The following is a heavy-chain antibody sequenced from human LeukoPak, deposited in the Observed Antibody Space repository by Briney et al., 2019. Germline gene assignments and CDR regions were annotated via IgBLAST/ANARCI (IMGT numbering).Heavy chain of an antibody. D-gene: IGHD1-26*01. CDR3: ATSNRSGSYSGHDAFDI. Sequence: ASVKVSCKVSGYTLTELSMHWVRQAPGKGLEWMGGFDPEDGETIYAQKFQGRVTMTEDTSTDTAYMELSSLRSEDTAVYYCATSNRSGSYSGHDAFDIWGQGTMVTVSS. CDR2: FDPEDGET. V-gene: IGHV1-24*01. CDR1: GYTLTELS. J-gene: IGHJ3*02.